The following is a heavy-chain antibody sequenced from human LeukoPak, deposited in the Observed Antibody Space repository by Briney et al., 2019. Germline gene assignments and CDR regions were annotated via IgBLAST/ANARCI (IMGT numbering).Heavy chain of an antibody. Sequence: GGSLRLSCAASGFTFSSYSMNWVRQAPGKGLEWVSVIYSGGSTYYADSVKGRFTISRDNSKNTLYLQMNSLRAEDTAVYYCARGGWFDPWGQGTLVTVSS. CDR3: ARGGWFDP. V-gene: IGHV3-53*01. CDR1: GFTFSSYS. CDR2: IYSGGST. J-gene: IGHJ5*02.